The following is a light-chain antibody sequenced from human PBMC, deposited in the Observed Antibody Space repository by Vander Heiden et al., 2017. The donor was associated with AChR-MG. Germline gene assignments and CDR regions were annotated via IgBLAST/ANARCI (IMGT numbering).Light chain of an antibody. Sequence: DIQLPQSPSSVSASLGDRVTITCRASQNIRNYLNWYHQKPGKAPKLVIYAASILQSGVPSRFSGSGSGTDFNLTISSLQPEDFATYYCQQSSSTRGTFGQGTKVDIK. CDR3: QQSSSTRGT. J-gene: IGKJ3*01. CDR1: QNIRNY. CDR2: AAS. V-gene: IGKV1-39*01.